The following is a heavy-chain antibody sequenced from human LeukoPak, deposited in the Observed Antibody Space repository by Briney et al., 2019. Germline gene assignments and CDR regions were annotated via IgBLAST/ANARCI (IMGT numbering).Heavy chain of an antibody. D-gene: IGHD4-17*01. CDR3: ARDYADYVGYFFFDY. Sequence: GGSLRLSCAASGSTFNNYAMNWVRQAPGKGLEWVSSISGGGETTYYADSAKGRFTISRDNSQYTLYLQMNSLRAEDTAVYYCARDYADYVGYFFFDYWGQGTLVTVSS. CDR2: ISGGGETT. J-gene: IGHJ4*02. V-gene: IGHV3-23*01. CDR1: GSTFNNYA.